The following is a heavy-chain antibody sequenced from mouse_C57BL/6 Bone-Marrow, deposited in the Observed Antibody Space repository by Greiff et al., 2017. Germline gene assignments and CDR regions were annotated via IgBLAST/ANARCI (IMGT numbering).Heavy chain of an antibody. J-gene: IGHJ2*01. V-gene: IGHV1-4*01. CDR2: INPSSGYT. Sequence: QVQLQQSGAELARPGASVKMSCKASGYTFTSYTMHWVKQRPGQGLEWIGYINPSSGYTKYNQKFKDKATLTADKSSSTAYMQLSSLTSEDSAVYYCAMPNYYGSSDSYWGQGTTLTVSS. CDR1: GYTFTSYT. D-gene: IGHD1-1*01. CDR3: AMPNYYGSSDSY.